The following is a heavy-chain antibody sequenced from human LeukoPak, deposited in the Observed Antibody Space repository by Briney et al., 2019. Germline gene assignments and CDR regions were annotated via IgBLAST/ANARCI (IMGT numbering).Heavy chain of an antibody. Sequence: PSETLSLTCTVSGYSISSSYYWGWIRQPPGKGLEWIGSIYYSGSTYYNPSLKSRVTISVDTSKNQFSLKLSSVTAADTAVYYCARLGSFGVATTPPFDYWGQGTLVTVSS. V-gene: IGHV4-38-2*02. J-gene: IGHJ4*02. CDR3: ARLGSFGVATTPPFDY. CDR2: IYYSGST. D-gene: IGHD5-12*01. CDR1: GYSISSSYY.